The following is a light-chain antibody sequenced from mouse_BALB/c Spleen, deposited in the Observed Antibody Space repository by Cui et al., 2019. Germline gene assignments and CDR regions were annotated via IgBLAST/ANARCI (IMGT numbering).Light chain of an antibody. V-gene: IGKV4-74*01. CDR2: STS. J-gene: IGKJ2*01. CDR3: HQYHSSPYT. CDR1: SSVSSSY. Sequence: QIVLTQSPAIMSESLGERVTMTCTASSSVSSSYLHWYQQKPGSSPKLWIYSTSNLASGVPARFSGSGSGTSYSLTISSMEAEDAATYYCHQYHSSPYTFGGGTKLEIK.